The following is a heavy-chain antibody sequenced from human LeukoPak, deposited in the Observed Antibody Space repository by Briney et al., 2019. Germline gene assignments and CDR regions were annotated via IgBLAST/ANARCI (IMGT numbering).Heavy chain of an antibody. CDR1: GYSFTSYW. CDR2: IFPADSNT. D-gene: IGHD1-14*01. CDR3: ARHRATGTWSDFDY. V-gene: IGHV5-51*01. J-gene: IGHJ4*02. Sequence: LGESLKISCKGSGYSFTSYWIGWVRQKPGRGLEWLGVIFPADSNTAYNSSFRGQVTISVDKSIDTAYLQWGSLKASDSAIYYCARHRATGTWSDFDYWGQGTVVTVSS.